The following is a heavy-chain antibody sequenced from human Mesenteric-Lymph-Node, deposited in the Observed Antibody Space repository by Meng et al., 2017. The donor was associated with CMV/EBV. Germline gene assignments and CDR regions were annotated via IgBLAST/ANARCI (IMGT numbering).Heavy chain of an antibody. CDR2: ISHSGTT. CDR3: ARGRDGYNLMGYLDDAFQV. D-gene: IGHD5-24*01. J-gene: IGHJ3*01. Sequence: SETLSLTCTVSGYPIGSGYYWGWIRQPPGKGLEWIAHISHSGTTYYNPSLKSRVTISVDASKNQFSLELTSVTATDTAVYYCARGRDGYNLMGYLDDAFQVWGQGTMVTVSS. V-gene: IGHV4-38-2*02. CDR1: GYPIGSGYY.